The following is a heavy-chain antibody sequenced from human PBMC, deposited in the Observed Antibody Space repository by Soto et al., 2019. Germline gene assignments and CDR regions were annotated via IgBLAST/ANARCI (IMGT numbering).Heavy chain of an antibody. CDR2: IYYSGST. J-gene: IGHJ6*02. CDR3: ARDRGGTKFQAQQRERSYYYYGMDV. CDR1: GGSISSGGYY. D-gene: IGHD6-13*01. Sequence: QVQLQESGPGLVKPSQTLSLTCTVSGGSISSGGYYWSWIRQHPGKGLEWIGYIYYSGSTYYNPSLKSRVTISVDTSKNQFSLKLSSVTAADTAVYYCARDRGGTKFQAQQRERSYYYYGMDVWGQGTTVTVSS. V-gene: IGHV4-31*03.